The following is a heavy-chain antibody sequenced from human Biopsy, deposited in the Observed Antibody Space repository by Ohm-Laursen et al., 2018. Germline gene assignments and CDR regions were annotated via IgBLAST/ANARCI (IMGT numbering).Heavy chain of an antibody. V-gene: IGHV3-9*01. CDR2: ISWNSGNI. J-gene: IGHJ2*01. CDR3: AKDLASGSGYYWYFDF. CDR1: GFTFDDYA. Sequence: LRLSCSASGFTFDDYALHWVRQAPGKGLEWVSGISWNSGNIGYADSVKGRFTISRDNAKNSVYLQMNSLRAEDTAFYYCAKDLASGSGYYWYFDFWGRGTLVTVSS. D-gene: IGHD3-22*01.